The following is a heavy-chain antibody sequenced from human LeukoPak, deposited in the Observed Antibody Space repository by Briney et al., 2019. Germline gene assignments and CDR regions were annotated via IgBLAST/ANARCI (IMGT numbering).Heavy chain of an antibody. CDR2: IKSKTDGGTT. CDR1: GFTFSNAW. Sequence: GGSLRLSYAASGFTFSNAWMSWVRQAPGKGLEWDGRIKSKTDGGTTDYAAPVKGRFTISRDDSNNTLYLQMNSLKTEDTAVYYCTTYDVLGWFDPWGQGTLVTVSS. V-gene: IGHV3-15*01. CDR3: TTYDVLGWFDP. J-gene: IGHJ5*02. D-gene: IGHD3-16*01.